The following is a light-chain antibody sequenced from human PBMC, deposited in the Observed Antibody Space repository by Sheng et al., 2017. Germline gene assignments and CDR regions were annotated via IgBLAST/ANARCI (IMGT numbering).Light chain of an antibody. Sequence: DIQLTQSPSFLSASVGHRVTITCGASQDIDSDLAWYQQIPGKPPKLLIYDASTLQSGVPSRFSGRGSGTEFSLTIASLQPEDFATYYCQQFDGYPPTFGQGPRW. CDR2: DAS. CDR3: QQFDGYPPT. V-gene: IGKV1-9*01. CDR1: QDIDSD. J-gene: IGKJ1*01.